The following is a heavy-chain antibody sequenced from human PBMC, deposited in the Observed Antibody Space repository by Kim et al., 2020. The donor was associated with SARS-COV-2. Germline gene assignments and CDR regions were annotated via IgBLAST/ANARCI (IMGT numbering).Heavy chain of an antibody. CDR3: ARASVVTGAFDI. CDR1: GFTFSSSS. V-gene: IGHV3-21*01. CDR2: ISSSSRYI. D-gene: IGHD2-21*02. Sequence: GGSLRLSCAASGFTFSSSSMNWVRQALGKVLEWVSSISSSSRYIYYADSVKGRFPISRDNAKNSLYLQMNSLRAEDTAVYYCARASVVTGAFDIWGQGTMVTVSS. J-gene: IGHJ3*02.